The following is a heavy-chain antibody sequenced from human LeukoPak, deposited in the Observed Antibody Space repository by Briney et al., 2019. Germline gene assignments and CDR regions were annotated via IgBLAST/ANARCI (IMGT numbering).Heavy chain of an antibody. Sequence: GGSLRLSCAVSGFTFSAYSMNWVRQAPGKGLEWLSSISSSSRYINYADSVKGRLTISRDSAKNSVFLQMNSLRAEDTAVYYCAKVLIADSYYDSTGAHDGFDMWGQGTMVTVSS. CDR2: ISSSSRYI. D-gene: IGHD3-22*01. CDR1: GFTFSAYS. CDR3: AKVLIADSYYDSTGAHDGFDM. J-gene: IGHJ3*02. V-gene: IGHV3-21*06.